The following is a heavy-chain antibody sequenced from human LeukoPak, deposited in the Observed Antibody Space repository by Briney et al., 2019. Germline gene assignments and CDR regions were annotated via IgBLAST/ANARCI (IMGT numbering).Heavy chain of an antibody. D-gene: IGHD5-24*01. CDR1: VYTFSNYH. Sequence: ASVKVSCKASVYTFSNYHIHWVRQAPGQGIEWMGIINPRYGSTTYAQKFQGRVTMTRVMSTSTVYMELSSLRSEDTAVYYCAREEARDGSTGYYFDYWGQGTLVTVSS. CDR2: INPRYGST. CDR3: AREEARDGSTGYYFDY. V-gene: IGHV1-46*01. J-gene: IGHJ4*02.